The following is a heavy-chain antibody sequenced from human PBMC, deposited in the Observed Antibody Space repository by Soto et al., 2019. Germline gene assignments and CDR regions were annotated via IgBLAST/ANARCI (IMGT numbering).Heavy chain of an antibody. V-gene: IGHV3-15*07. CDR3: TSGSVEGY. J-gene: IGHJ4*02. CDR2: IKTKTQGETT. D-gene: IGHD3-3*01. CDR1: GFSISSAW. Sequence: EVQLVESGGGLVKPGGSLRLSCTASGFSISSAWMNWVRQAPGKGLEWVGRIKTKTQGETTDYPAHVKGRFTISRDDSKNTLYQQMNSLKMEDTAVYYCTSGSVEGYWGQGTLVTVSS.